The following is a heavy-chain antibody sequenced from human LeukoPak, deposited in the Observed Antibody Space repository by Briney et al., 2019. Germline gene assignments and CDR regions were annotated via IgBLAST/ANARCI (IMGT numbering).Heavy chain of an antibody. CDR3: AKVDV. Sequence: PGGSLRLSCAVSGFSISNYWRTWVRQAPGKGLEWVANIKQDGSEKNYVDSVKGRFTISRDNAKNSVFLQMNSLRVEDTAVYYCAKVDVWGQGTTVTVSS. J-gene: IGHJ6*02. V-gene: IGHV3-7*01. CDR1: GFSISNYW. CDR2: IKQDGSEK.